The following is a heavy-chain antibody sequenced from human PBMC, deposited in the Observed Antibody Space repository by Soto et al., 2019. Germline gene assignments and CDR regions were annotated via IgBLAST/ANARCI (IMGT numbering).Heavy chain of an antibody. CDR2: INHSGST. CDR3: ARGLTKGIDY. D-gene: IGHD7-27*01. Sequence: ETLSLTCAVYGGSFSGYYWSWIRQPPGKGLEWIGEINHSGSTNYNPSLKSRVTISVDTSKNQFSLKLSSVTAADTAVYYCARGLTKGIDYWGQGTLVTVSS. J-gene: IGHJ4*02. V-gene: IGHV4-34*01. CDR1: GGSFSGYY.